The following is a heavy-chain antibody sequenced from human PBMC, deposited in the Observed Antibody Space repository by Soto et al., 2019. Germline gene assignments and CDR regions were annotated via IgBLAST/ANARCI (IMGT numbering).Heavy chain of an antibody. Sequence: GGSLRLSCAASGLTFRSYWMHWVRQDQGKGLVWVSRINTDGSVAMYVDSVKGRFTISRDNAKNSLYLQMNSLRAEDTAIYYCAKAGGSGSYYAERDYYFDYWGQGTLVTVSS. CDR2: INTDGSVA. J-gene: IGHJ4*02. D-gene: IGHD3-10*01. V-gene: IGHV3-74*03. CDR3: AKAGGSGSYYAERDYYFDY. CDR1: GLTFRSYW.